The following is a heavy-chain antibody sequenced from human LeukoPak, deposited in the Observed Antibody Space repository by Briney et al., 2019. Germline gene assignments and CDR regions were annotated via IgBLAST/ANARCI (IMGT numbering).Heavy chain of an antibody. Sequence: GGPLRLSCAASGFIFSDYGMHWVRQAPGKGLEWVAVIWYDGSNKFYADSVKGRFTISRDNSRHTLSLQMNSLSAEDTAVYYCVRERVLNHYYFDYWGQGTLVTVSS. CDR1: GFIFSDYG. V-gene: IGHV3-33*01. CDR2: IWYDGSNK. D-gene: IGHD1-14*01. J-gene: IGHJ4*02. CDR3: VRERVLNHYYFDY.